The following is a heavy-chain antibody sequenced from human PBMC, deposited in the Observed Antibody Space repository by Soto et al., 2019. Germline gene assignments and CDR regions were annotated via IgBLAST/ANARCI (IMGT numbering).Heavy chain of an antibody. D-gene: IGHD3-10*01. Sequence: PGGSLRLSCAASGFTFSSYSMNWVRQAPGKGLEWVSSISSSSSYIYYADSVKGRFTISRDNAKNSLYLQMNSLRAEDTAVYYCARDWTSNSGAFDIWGQGTMVTVS. V-gene: IGHV3-21*01. CDR1: GFTFSSYS. J-gene: IGHJ3*02. CDR3: ARDWTSNSGAFDI. CDR2: ISSSSSYI.